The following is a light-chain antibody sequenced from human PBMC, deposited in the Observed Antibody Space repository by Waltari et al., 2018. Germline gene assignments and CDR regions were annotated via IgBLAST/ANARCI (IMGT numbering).Light chain of an antibody. Sequence: EIVMTQSPATLSVSPGERATLSCRASQSVTSNLAWYHQKPGQAPRLLIYGASTRATGIPARFSGSGSGTDFTLTISSLEPEDFAVYYCQQRSNFLTFGGGTKVEIK. J-gene: IGKJ4*01. V-gene: IGKV3-11*01. CDR3: QQRSNFLT. CDR2: GAS. CDR1: QSVTSN.